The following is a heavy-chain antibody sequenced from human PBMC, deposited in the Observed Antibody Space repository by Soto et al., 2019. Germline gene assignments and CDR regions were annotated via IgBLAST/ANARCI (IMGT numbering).Heavy chain of an antibody. CDR3: ARGALGALSVADIMNPAKQYYTMDV. J-gene: IGHJ6*02. CDR2: MNHSKGDT. Sequence: ASVKNSCKASGYTFTSYDINWVRQAPGQGLEWMGWMNHSKGDTASAQKCQGRVTVSSNTSISTAYLEFTGLTSEEMAVYYCARGALGALSVADIMNPAKQYYTMDVWGQGTTVTVSS. V-gene: IGHV1-8*01. D-gene: IGHD1-26*01. CDR1: GYTFTSYD.